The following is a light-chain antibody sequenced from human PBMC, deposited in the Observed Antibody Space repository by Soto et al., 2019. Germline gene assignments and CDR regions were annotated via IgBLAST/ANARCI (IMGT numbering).Light chain of an antibody. CDR2: DVS. J-gene: IGLJ1*01. CDR1: SSDVGGYNY. Sequence: ALTQPDSVSGSPGQSITISCTGTSSDVGGYNYFSWYQQHPGKAPKLMIYDVSNRPPGVSNRFSGSKSGNTASLTISGLQAEDEADYYCSSYTSSSTLVFGTGTKLTVL. V-gene: IGLV2-14*01. CDR3: SSYTSSSTLV.